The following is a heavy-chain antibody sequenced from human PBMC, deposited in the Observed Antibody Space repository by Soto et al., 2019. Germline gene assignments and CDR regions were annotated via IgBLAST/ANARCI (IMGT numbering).Heavy chain of an antibody. CDR1: GYTFTSYA. CDR2: INAGSGNT. V-gene: IGHV1-3*01. D-gene: IGHD2-15*01. J-gene: IGHJ6*02. Sequence: ASVKVSCKASGYTFTSYAMHWVRQAPGQRLEWMGWINAGSGNTKYSQKFQGRVTITRDTSASTAYMELSSLRSEDTAVYYCARPGGGYYYGMDVWGQGTTVTVSS. CDR3: ARPGGGYYYGMDV.